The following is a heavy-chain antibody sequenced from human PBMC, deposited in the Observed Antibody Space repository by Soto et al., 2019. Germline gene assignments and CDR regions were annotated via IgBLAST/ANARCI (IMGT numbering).Heavy chain of an antibody. CDR2: IIPIFGTA. CDR3: SRSSGGVLGIIIEGSNWLAP. D-gene: IGHD1-26*01. J-gene: IGHJ5*02. Sequence: PVKPRSKAPGGAFSSDALRSVRPSHEQGLEWMGWIIPIFGTANYAQKFQGRVTITADKSTSTAYMELRSLRSEDTAVYYCSRSSGGVLGIIIEGSNWLAPWGQGSLVTV. CDR1: GGAFSSDA. V-gene: IGHV1-69*06.